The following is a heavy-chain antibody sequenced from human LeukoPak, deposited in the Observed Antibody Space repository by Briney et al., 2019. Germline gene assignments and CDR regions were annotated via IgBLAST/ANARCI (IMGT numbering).Heavy chain of an antibody. CDR2: ISSSSSTI. J-gene: IGHJ6*03. CDR1: EFTFSKYA. D-gene: IGHD6-13*01. V-gene: IGHV3-48*02. CDR3: KGSSWYNYYYMDV. Sequence: GGSPRLSCAASEFTFSKYAMNWVRQAPGKGLEWVSYISSSSSTIYYADSMKGRFTIPRDNAKNSLYLQMNSLRDEDTAVYYCKGSSWYNYYYMDVWGKGTTVTVSS.